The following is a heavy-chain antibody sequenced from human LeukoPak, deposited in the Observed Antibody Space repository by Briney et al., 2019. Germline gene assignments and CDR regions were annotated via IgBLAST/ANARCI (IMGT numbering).Heavy chain of an antibody. CDR3: ARGPTISETGYFDY. CDR1: GGSFTGYY. J-gene: IGHJ4*03. CDR2: VNHRGDT. V-gene: IGHV4-34*01. D-gene: IGHD1-1*01. Sequence: PAETLSLTCAVYGGSFTGYYWSWIRQSPGKGLQWIAEVNHRGDTNYNPSVKGRVTISVDTSKNQFSPKVTSLTAADTAVYYCARGPTISETGYFDYWGQGTLVTVSS.